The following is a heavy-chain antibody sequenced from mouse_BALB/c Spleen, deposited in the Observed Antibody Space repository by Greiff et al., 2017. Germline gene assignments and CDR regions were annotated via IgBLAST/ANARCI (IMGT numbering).Heavy chain of an antibody. CDR2: ISYSGST. CDR1: GYSITSDYA. Sequence: EVQLQESGPGLVKPSQSLSLTCTVTGYSITSDYAWYWIRQCPGNKLEWMGYISYSGSTSYNPSLKSRTSITRDTSKNQFFLQLNSVTTEDTATYYCAREDRDYFDYWGQGTTLTVSA. V-gene: IGHV3-2*02. CDR3: AREDRDYFDY. D-gene: IGHD2-14*01. J-gene: IGHJ2*01.